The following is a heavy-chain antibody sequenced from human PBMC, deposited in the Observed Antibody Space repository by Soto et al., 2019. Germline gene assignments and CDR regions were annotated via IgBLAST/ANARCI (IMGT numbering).Heavy chain of an antibody. V-gene: IGHV3-53*01. CDR2: IYSGGSK. CDR1: GFTVSSNY. CDR3: AREVTEDLKVDAFDI. D-gene: IGHD7-27*01. Sequence: GGSLKLSCAASGFTVSSNYISWVRQAPGKGLEWVSVIYSGGSKYYADSVKGRFTISRDNSKNTLCLQMNSLRAEDTAVYYCAREVTEDLKVDAFDIWGQGTMVTVSS. J-gene: IGHJ3*02.